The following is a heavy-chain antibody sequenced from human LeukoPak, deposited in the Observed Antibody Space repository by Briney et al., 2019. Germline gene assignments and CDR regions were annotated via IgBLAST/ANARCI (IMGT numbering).Heavy chain of an antibody. D-gene: IGHD1-1*01. CDR1: GYTLTELS. J-gene: IGHJ4*02. V-gene: IGHV1-24*01. CDR2: FDPEGGET. CDR3: ATRTEGLDY. Sequence: GASVEVSCKVSGYTLTELSMHWVRQAPGKGLEWMGGFDPEGGETIYARKFQGRVTMTEDTSTDTAYMELSSLRSEDTAVYYCATRTEGLDYWGQGTLVTVSS.